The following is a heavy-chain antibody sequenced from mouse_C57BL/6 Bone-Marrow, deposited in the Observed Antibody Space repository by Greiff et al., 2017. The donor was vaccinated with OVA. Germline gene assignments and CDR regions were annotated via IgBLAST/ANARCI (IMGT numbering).Heavy chain of an antibody. D-gene: IGHD1-1*01. CDR2: IHPGSGST. V-gene: IGHV1-55*01. Sequence: QVQLQQPGAELVKPGASVKMSCKASGYTFTSYWITWVKQRPGQGLEWIGVIHPGSGSTSYNEKFKSKATLTVDKSSSTAYMPLSSLTSEDSAVYYCAGITTGVAVDYWGQGTTLTVSS. CDR1: GYTFTSYW. J-gene: IGHJ2*01. CDR3: AGITTGVAVDY.